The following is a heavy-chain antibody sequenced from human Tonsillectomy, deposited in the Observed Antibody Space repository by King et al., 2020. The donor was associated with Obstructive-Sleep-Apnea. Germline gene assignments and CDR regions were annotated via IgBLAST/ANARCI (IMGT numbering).Heavy chain of an antibody. CDR1: GDSMSGYY. CDR3: ARGGSYDGVTTGGLHY. D-gene: IGHD4-17*01. J-gene: IGHJ4*02. Sequence: QLQESGPGLVKPSETLSLTCSVSGDSMSGYYWSWIRQSPGKGLEWIGYIYYSGTTNYNPSLKSRVTITVDTTKKQFYLKMTSVTAAATAMYYCARGGSYDGVTTGGLHYWGQGTLVTVSP. CDR2: IYYSGTT. V-gene: IGHV4-59*01.